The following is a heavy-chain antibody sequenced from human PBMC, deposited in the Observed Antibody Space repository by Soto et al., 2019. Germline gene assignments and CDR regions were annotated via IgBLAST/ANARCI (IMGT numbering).Heavy chain of an antibody. CDR1: GGSFSGYY. J-gene: IGHJ5*02. Sequence: SETLSLTCAVYGGSFSGYYWSWIRQPPGKGLEWIGEINHSGSTNYNPSLKSRVTISVDTSKNQFSLKLSSVTAADTAVYYCATPHSSSSVPWGQGTLVTVSS. CDR3: ATPHSSSSVP. D-gene: IGHD6-6*01. CDR2: INHSGST. V-gene: IGHV4-34*01.